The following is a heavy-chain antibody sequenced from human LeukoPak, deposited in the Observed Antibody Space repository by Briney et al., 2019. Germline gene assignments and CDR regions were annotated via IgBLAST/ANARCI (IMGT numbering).Heavy chain of an antibody. J-gene: IGHJ4*02. V-gene: IGHV3-23*01. CDR2: ISGSGGST. CDR1: GFTFSSYA. CDR3: ARKATRGELWGIVYFDY. D-gene: IGHD3-16*01. Sequence: GGSLRLSCAASGFTFSSYAMSWVRQAPGKGLEWVSAISGSGGSTYYADSVKGRFTISRDNSKNTLYLQMNSLRAEDTAVYYCARKATRGELWGIVYFDYWGQVTLVTVSS.